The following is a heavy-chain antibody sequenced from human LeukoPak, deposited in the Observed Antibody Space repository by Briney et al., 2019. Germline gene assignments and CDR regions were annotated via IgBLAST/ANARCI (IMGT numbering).Heavy chain of an antibody. D-gene: IGHD2-15*01. Sequence: PSQTLSLTCAISGDSVSSNSAAWTWIRQTPSGGLEWLGRTYYRSKWYYDYSVSVKSRITINPDTSKNHFSLQLNSVTPEDTAMYYCARGVPGYCSGGSCYPGHNWFDPWGQGTLVTVSS. CDR3: ARGVPGYCSGGSCYPGHNWFDP. CDR1: GDSVSSNSAA. V-gene: IGHV6-1*01. CDR2: TYYRSKWYY. J-gene: IGHJ5*02.